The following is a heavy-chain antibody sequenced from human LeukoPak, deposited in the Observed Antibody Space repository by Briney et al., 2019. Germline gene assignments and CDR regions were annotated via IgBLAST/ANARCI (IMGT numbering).Heavy chain of an antibody. CDR2: INPSGGST. CDR1: GYTFTSYY. D-gene: IGHD4-17*01. J-gene: IGHJ4*02. CDR3: ARSFLRGSSPTTDFDY. Sequence: ASVTVSCKASGYTFTSYYMHWVRQAPGQGLEWMGIINPSGGSTSYAQKFQGRVTMTRDMSTGTVYMELSSLRSEDTAVYYCARSFLRGSSPTTDFDYWGQGTLVTVSS. V-gene: IGHV1-46*01.